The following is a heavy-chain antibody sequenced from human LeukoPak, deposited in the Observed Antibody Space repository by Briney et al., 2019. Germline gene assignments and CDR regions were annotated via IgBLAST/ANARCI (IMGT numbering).Heavy chain of an antibody. V-gene: IGHV3-21*01. D-gene: IGHD5/OR15-5a*01. CDR1: GFAFSSYS. Sequence: NSGGSLRLSCAASGFAFSSYSMNWVRQAPGKGLEWVSSISSSSSYIYYADSVKGRFTISRDNAKNSLYLQMNSLRAEDTAVYYCASFSRRIYACTYWGQGTLVTVSS. CDR3: ASFSRRIYACTY. CDR2: ISSSSSYI. J-gene: IGHJ4*02.